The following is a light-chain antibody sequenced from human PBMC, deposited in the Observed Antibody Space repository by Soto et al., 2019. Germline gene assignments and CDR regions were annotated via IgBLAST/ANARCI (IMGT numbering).Light chain of an antibody. CDR3: AAWDDSLNGYVV. J-gene: IGLJ2*01. CDR1: SSNIGSNT. CDR2: SNN. V-gene: IGLV1-44*01. Sequence: QSVLTQPPSASGTPGQRVTISCSGSSSNIGSNTVNWYQQLPGTAPKLLIYSNNQRPSGVPDRFSGSQSGTSASLAISGLQSDDEADYYCAAWDDSLNGYVVFGGGTKLTVL.